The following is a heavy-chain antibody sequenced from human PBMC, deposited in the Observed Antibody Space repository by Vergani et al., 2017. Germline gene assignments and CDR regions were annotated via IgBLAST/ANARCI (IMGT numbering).Heavy chain of an antibody. CDR1: GGTFSSYA. J-gene: IGHJ4*02. CDR2: IIPIFGTA. V-gene: IGHV1-69*13. Sequence: QVQLGQSGAEVKKPGSSVKVSCKASGGTFSSYAISWVRQAPGQGLEWMGRIIPIFGTANYAQKFQGRVTITADESTSTAYMELSSLRSEDTAVYYCARDDGYCSSTSCLYYFDYWGQGTLVTVSS. D-gene: IGHD2-2*01. CDR3: ARDDGYCSSTSCLYYFDY.